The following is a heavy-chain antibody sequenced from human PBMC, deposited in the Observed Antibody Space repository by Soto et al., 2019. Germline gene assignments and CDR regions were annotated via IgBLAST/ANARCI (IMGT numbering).Heavy chain of an antibody. D-gene: IGHD6-19*01. CDR1: GFTFSSYA. CDR3: AKGGRQWLVTSDFNY. V-gene: IGHV3-30*18. Sequence: PGGSLRHSCAASGFTFSSYAMHWVRQAPGKGLEWVAVVSHDGRNTHYADSVKGRFTISRDSSKNTVSLEMTSLRAEDTAVYYCAKGGRQWLVTSDFNYWGQGALVTVSS. CDR2: VSHDGRNT. J-gene: IGHJ4*02.